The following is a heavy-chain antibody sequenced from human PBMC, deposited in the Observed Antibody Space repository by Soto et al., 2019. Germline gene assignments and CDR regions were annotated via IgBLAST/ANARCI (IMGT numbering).Heavy chain of an antibody. D-gene: IGHD3-3*01. J-gene: IGHJ4*02. Sequence: LRLSCAASGFTFSSYWMSWVRQAPGKGLEWVANIKQDGSEKYYVDSVKGRFTISRDNAKNSLYLQMNSLRAEDTAVYYCARGITIFGVVIHYFDYWGQGTLVTVSS. CDR3: ARGITIFGVVIHYFDY. V-gene: IGHV3-7*01. CDR2: IKQDGSEK. CDR1: GFTFSSYW.